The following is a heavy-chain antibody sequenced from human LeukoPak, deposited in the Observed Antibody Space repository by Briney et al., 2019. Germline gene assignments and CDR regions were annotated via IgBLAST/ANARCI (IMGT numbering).Heavy chain of an antibody. D-gene: IGHD6-13*01. Sequence: GGSLRLSCAASGFTFSNCWMHWVRQAPGKGLEWVSRIESDGSKTRYADSVKGRFTISRDNSKNTLYLQMNSLRAEDTAVYYCARGAPFSHSSSWYLFFDYWGQGTLVTVSS. J-gene: IGHJ4*02. CDR3: ARGAPFSHSSSWYLFFDY. V-gene: IGHV3-74*01. CDR1: GFTFSNCW. CDR2: IESDGSKT.